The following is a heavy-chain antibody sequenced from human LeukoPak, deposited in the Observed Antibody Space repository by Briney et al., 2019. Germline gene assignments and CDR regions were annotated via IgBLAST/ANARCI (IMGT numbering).Heavy chain of an antibody. J-gene: IGHJ5*02. CDR1: GYAFISYG. CDR3: ARPIDSSGYFSPSTINHFDP. D-gene: IGHD3-22*01. V-gene: IGHV1-18*01. CDR2: ISAYNGNT. Sequence: GASVKVSCKASGYAFISYGISWVRQAPGQGLEWRGWISAYNGNTKYAQKFQDRVTMTTDTSTSTAYMELTSLRSDDTAVYYCARPIDSSGYFSPSTINHFDPWGQGTLVTVSS.